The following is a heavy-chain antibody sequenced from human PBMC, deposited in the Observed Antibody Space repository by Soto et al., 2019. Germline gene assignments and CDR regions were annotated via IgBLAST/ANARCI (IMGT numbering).Heavy chain of an antibody. V-gene: IGHV1-2*04. CDR1: GYTFTGYY. CDR3: ARGGYCTSGVCHLFDY. D-gene: IGHD2-8*01. Sequence: ASVKVSCKASGYTFTGYYMHWVRQAPGQGLEWMGWINPNSGGTNYAQKFQGWVTMTRDTSISTAYMELSRLRSDDTAVYYCARGGYCTSGVCHLFDYWGQGTLVTVSS. J-gene: IGHJ4*02. CDR2: INPNSGGT.